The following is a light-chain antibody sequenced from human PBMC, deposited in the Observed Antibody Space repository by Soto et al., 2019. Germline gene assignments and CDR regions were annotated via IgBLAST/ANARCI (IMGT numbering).Light chain of an antibody. CDR3: CSYAGSYTWV. CDR1: SSDVGGYNY. V-gene: IGLV2-11*01. J-gene: IGLJ3*02. Sequence: QLVLTQPRSVSGSPGQSVTLSCTGTSSDVGGYNYVSWYQQHPGKAPKLVIYDVSKRPSGVPDRFFGSKSGNTASLTISGLQAEDEADYFCCSYAGSYTWVFGGGTKLTVL. CDR2: DVS.